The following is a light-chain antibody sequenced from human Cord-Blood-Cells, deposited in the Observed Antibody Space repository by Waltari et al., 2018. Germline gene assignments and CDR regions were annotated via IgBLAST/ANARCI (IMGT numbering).Light chain of an antibody. Sequence: DIQMTQSPSSMSASVGDRVTITCQASQDIRKYLNRYQQKPENAPNLLIYDGSNLETGVPSRLSGSGSGTDFSCAISSLQPEEIATCYCQQYDNLGTFGPGTKVDIK. CDR2: DGS. CDR3: QQYDNLGT. V-gene: IGKV1-33*01. CDR1: QDIRKY. J-gene: IGKJ3*01.